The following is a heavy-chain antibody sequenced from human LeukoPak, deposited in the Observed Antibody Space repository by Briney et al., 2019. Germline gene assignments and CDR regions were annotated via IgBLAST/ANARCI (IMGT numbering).Heavy chain of an antibody. CDR2: INPSGGST. CDR1: GYTFTSYY. V-gene: IGHV1-46*01. Sequence: GASVKVSCKASGYTFTSYYMHWVRQAPGQGLEWMGIINPSGGSTSYAQKFQGRVTMTEDTSTDTAYMELSSLRSEDTAVYYCATHLSDYWGQGTLVTVSS. CDR3: ATHLSDY. D-gene: IGHD3-16*01. J-gene: IGHJ4*02.